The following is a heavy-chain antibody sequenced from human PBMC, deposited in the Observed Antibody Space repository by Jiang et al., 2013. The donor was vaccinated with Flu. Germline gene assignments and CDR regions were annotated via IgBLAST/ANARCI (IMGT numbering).Heavy chain of an antibody. V-gene: IGHV4-59*12. D-gene: IGHD4-11*01. Sequence: GLVKPSETLSLTCSVSGGSISYFYWSWIRQPPGKGLEWIGYIYYSGNTNYNPSLKSRVTISVDTSKNQFSPKLSSVTAADTAVYYCARFYSYYVLDGMDVWGKGTTVTVST. CDR3: ARFYSYYVLDGMDV. J-gene: IGHJ6*04. CDR2: IYYSGNT. CDR1: GGSISYFY.